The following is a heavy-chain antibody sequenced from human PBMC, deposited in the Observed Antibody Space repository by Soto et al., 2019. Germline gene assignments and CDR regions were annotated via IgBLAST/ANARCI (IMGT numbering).Heavy chain of an antibody. CDR2: IIPIFGTA. Sequence: SVKVSCKASGCTFSSYAISWVRQAPGQGLEWMGGIIPIFGTANYAQKFQGRVTITADESTSTAYMELSSLRSEDTAVYYCAREGYCSSTSCYSGWFDPWGQGTLVTVSS. J-gene: IGHJ5*02. CDR3: AREGYCSSTSCYSGWFDP. CDR1: GCTFSSYA. V-gene: IGHV1-69*13. D-gene: IGHD2-2*01.